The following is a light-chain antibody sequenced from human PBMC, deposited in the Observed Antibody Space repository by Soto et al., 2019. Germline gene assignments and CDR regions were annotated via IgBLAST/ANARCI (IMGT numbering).Light chain of an antibody. CDR2: GAS. CDR1: QSVSSN. V-gene: IGKV3-15*01. J-gene: IGKJ4*01. Sequence: EIVLTQSPGTLSLSPGERATLYCWASQSVSSNLAWYQQKPGQAPRLLIYGASTRVTGVPARFSGSGSGTEFILIISSLQSEDFAVYYCQQHSSWPLTFGGGTKVDIK. CDR3: QQHSSWPLT.